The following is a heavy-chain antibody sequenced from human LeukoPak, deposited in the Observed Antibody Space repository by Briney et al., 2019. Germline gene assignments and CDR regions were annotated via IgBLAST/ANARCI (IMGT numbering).Heavy chain of an antibody. CDR3: ARDLGTVTTYQIDY. D-gene: IGHD4-11*01. Sequence: ASVKVSCKAPGYTFTSYGINWVRQAPGQGLEWMGWISGYNGNTNYAQKLQGRVTMTTDTSTSTAYMELRSLGSDDTAVYYCARDLGTVTTYQIDYWGQGTLVTVSS. CDR1: GYTFTSYG. CDR2: ISGYNGNT. V-gene: IGHV1-18*01. J-gene: IGHJ4*02.